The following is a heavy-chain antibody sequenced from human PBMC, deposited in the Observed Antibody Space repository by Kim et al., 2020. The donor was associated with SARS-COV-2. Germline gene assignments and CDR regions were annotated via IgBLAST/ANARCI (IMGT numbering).Heavy chain of an antibody. Sequence: KWYNDYAVSVKSRITINPDTSKNQFSLQLNSVTPEDTAVYYCALGEGMDVWGQGTTVTVSS. D-gene: IGHD3-10*01. CDR3: ALGEGMDV. CDR2: KWYN. J-gene: IGHJ6*02. V-gene: IGHV6-1*01.